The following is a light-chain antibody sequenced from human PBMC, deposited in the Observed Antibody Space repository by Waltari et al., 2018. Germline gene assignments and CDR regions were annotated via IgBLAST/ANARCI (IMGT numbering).Light chain of an antibody. Sequence: EIVLTQSPATLSLSPGEGATLSCRVSQSVGTYLAWYQRKRGQAPRLLIYDASNRATDIPPRFSGSGSGTDFTLTITSLEPEDFAVYYCQQRSDWQFTFGPGTKVEIK. CDR1: QSVGTY. CDR2: DAS. J-gene: IGKJ3*01. CDR3: QQRSDWQFT. V-gene: IGKV3-11*01.